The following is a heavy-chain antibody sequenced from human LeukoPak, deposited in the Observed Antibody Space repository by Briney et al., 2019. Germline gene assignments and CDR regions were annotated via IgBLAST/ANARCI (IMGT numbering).Heavy chain of an antibody. CDR3: ARANYSSSSRYLDY. CDR1: GYTFSSYW. J-gene: IGHJ4*02. Sequence: GGSLRLSCAASGYTFSSYWMHWVRQGPGKGLVWVSSISSSSSYIYYADSVKGRFTISRDNAKNSLYLQMNSLRAEDTAVYYCARANYSSSSRYLDYWGQGTLVTVSS. V-gene: IGHV3-21*01. CDR2: ISSSSSYI. D-gene: IGHD6-6*01.